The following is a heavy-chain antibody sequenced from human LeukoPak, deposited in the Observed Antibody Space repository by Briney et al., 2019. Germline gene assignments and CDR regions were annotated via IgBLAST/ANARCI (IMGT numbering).Heavy chain of an antibody. V-gene: IGHV1-18*01. CDR1: GYTFTSYG. J-gene: IGHJ4*02. Sequence: ASVKVSCKASGYTFTSYGISWVRQAPGQGLEWMGWISAYNGNTNHAQKLQGRVTMTTDTSTSTAYMELRSLRSDDTAVYYCAREYFDWNDILTGYPFDYWGQGTLVTVSS. CDR2: ISAYNGNT. D-gene: IGHD3-9*01. CDR3: AREYFDWNDILTGYPFDY.